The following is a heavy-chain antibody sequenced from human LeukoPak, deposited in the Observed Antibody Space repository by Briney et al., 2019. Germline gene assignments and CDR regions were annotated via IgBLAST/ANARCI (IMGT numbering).Heavy chain of an antibody. D-gene: IGHD2-8*01. CDR3: AMVYAIGFDY. CDR1: GGTFSSYA. CDR2: ILPIFGTA. Sequence: SVKVSCKASGGTFSSYAISWVRQARGQGREWMGGILPIFGTANYAQKFQGRVTITTDESTSTAYMELSSLRSEGTAVYYWAMVYAIGFDYWGQGTLVTVSS. J-gene: IGHJ4*02. V-gene: IGHV1-69*05.